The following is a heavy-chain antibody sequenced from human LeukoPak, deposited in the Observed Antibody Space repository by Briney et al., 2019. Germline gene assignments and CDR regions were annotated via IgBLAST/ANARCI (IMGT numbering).Heavy chain of an antibody. CDR1: GGSFSNYY. CDR3: APIFGDYSDFDS. V-gene: IGHV4-34*01. Sequence: PSETLSLTCGVYGGSFSNYYLSWVRQPPGKGLEWIGEITHHGGTNYNPSLESRVTISVDTSKNQFSLRLSSVAAADTAVYYCAPIFGDYSDFDSWGQGTLVTVSS. CDR2: ITHHGGT. J-gene: IGHJ4*02. D-gene: IGHD4-17*01.